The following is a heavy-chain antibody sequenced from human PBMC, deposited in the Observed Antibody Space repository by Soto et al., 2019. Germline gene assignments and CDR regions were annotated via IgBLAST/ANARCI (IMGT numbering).Heavy chain of an antibody. CDR3: ARGSAYDNGGAFDI. CDR1: GGTFSNYG. V-gene: IGHV1-69*06. D-gene: IGHD1-1*01. J-gene: IGHJ3*02. Sequence: QVQLVQSGAEVKKPGSPVKVSCKASGGTFSNYGISWVRQAPGEGLEWLGGIIPIFGTRNYAQKFQGRVTITADKSTGTAYMDLSNLRSEGTAVYYCARGSAYDNGGAFDIWGHWTVVTASS. CDR2: IIPIFGTR.